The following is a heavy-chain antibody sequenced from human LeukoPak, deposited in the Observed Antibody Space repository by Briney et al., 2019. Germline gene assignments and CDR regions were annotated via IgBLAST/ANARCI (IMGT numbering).Heavy chain of an antibody. CDR2: ISGSSSYI. Sequence: GGSLRLSCAASGFTLSTYWMSWVRQAPGKGLEWVSSISGSSSYIYYADSMKGRFTISRDNGKKSLYLQMNSLRAEDTAVYFCARGSSNVAARNNWFDPWGQGTLVTVSS. CDR1: GFTLSTYW. D-gene: IGHD6-6*01. CDR3: ARGSSNVAARNNWFDP. J-gene: IGHJ5*02. V-gene: IGHV3-21*01.